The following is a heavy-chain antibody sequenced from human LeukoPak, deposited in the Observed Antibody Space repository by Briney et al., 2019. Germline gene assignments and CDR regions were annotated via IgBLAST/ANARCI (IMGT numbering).Heavy chain of an antibody. D-gene: IGHD3-22*01. J-gene: IGHJ4*02. Sequence: GGSLRLSCAAPGLTFSGYYMSWIRQAPGKGLEWVSYISSSGSTIYYADSVKGRFTISRDNAKNSLFLQMIILRSEDTAVYYSSIVLYYDIISYYYYWCQGTLVTVSS. CDR3: SIVLYYDIISYYYY. V-gene: IGHV3-11*01. CDR1: GLTFSGYY. CDR2: ISSSGSTI.